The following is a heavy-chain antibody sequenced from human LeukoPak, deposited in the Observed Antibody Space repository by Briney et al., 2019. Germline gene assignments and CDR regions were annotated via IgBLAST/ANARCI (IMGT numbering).Heavy chain of an antibody. J-gene: IGHJ4*02. D-gene: IGHD3-22*01. CDR2: IYYSGSN. CDR1: GGSISSSSYY. CDR3: ARGGYDSSGYLFDY. Sequence: SETLSLTCIVSGGSISSSSYYWGWIRQPPGKGLEWLGSIYYSGSNYYNTPLKSRVTISVDTSKNQFSLKLSSVTAADTAVYYCARGGYDSSGYLFDYWGQGTLVTVSS. V-gene: IGHV4-39*07.